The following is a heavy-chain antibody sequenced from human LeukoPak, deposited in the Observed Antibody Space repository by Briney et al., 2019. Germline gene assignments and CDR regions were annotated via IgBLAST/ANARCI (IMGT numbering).Heavy chain of an antibody. CDR2: INAGNGNT. CDR3: AREGTMVRGGTDY. V-gene: IGHV1-3*01. Sequence: ASVKVSCKASGYTFTSYAMHWVRQAPGQRLEWMGWINAGNGNTKYSRKFQGRVTITRDTSASTAYMELSSLRSEDTAVYYCAREGTMVRGGTDYWGQGTLVTVSS. CDR1: GYTFTSYA. J-gene: IGHJ4*02. D-gene: IGHD3-10*01.